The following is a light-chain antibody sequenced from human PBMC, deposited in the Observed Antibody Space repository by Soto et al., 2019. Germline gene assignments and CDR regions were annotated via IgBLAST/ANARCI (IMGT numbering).Light chain of an antibody. J-gene: IGLJ1*01. Sequence: QSALTQPASVSGSPGQSITISCTGTSSDVGDYNYVSWYQQHPGKAPKLMIFDVSNRPSGVSNRFSGSKSGNTASLTISGLQAEDEADYYCSSYTSSSTRVFGTGTKLPVL. CDR2: DVS. V-gene: IGLV2-14*01. CDR3: SSYTSSSTRV. CDR1: SSDVGDYNY.